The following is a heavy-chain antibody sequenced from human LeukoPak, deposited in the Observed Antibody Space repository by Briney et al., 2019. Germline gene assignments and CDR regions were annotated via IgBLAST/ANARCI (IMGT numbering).Heavy chain of an antibody. CDR3: ARDRWWERVVPAAMYHYYYMDV. CDR1: GYTFTGYY. V-gene: IGHV1-2*02. Sequence: ASVKVSCKASGYTFTGYYMHGVRQAPGQGLEWMGWINPNSGGTNYAQKFQGRVTMTSETSISTAYMELSRLGSADTAVYYCARDRWWERVVPAAMYHYYYMDVWGKGTTVTVSS. J-gene: IGHJ6*03. D-gene: IGHD2-2*01. CDR2: INPNSGGT.